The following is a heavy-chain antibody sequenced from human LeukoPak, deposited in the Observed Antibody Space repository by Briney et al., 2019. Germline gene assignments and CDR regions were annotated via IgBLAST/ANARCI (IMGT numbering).Heavy chain of an antibody. J-gene: IGHJ2*01. CDR2: INPSGGST. Sequence: ASVKVSCEASGYTLTNYYMHWVRQAPGQGLEWMGIINPSGGSTLYAQKFQGRVTMTRDTSTSTVYMELSSLRSEDTAVYYCARKDYGSGSYYEIGYFDLWGRGTLVTVSS. V-gene: IGHV1-46*01. CDR1: GYTLTNYY. D-gene: IGHD3-10*01. CDR3: ARKDYGSGSYYEIGYFDL.